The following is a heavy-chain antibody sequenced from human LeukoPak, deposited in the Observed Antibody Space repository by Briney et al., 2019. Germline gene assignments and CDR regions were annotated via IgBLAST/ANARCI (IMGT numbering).Heavy chain of an antibody. J-gene: IGHJ4*02. Sequence: GGSLRLSCAASGFTFSSYAMHWVRQAPGKGLEYVSAISSNGGSTYYANSVKGRFTISRDNSKNTLYLQMGSLRAEDMAVYYCARRRVTSTLDYWGQGTLVTVSS. V-gene: IGHV3-64*01. CDR2: ISSNGGST. CDR3: ARRRVTSTLDY. CDR1: GFTFSSYA. D-gene: IGHD5-18*01.